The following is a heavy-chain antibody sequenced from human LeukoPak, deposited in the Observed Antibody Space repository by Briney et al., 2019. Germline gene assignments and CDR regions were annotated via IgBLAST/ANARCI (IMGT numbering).Heavy chain of an antibody. V-gene: IGHV3-74*01. CDR1: GFTFSSYW. Sequence: GGSLRLSCAASGFTFSSYWMHCVRQAPGKGLVWVSRINTDGSSTSYADSVKGRFTISRDNAKNTLYLQMNSLRAEDTAVYYCARDYSSSWYYYYYYMDVWGKGTTVTVSS. D-gene: IGHD6-13*01. CDR3: ARDYSSSWYYYYYYMDV. CDR2: INTDGSST. J-gene: IGHJ6*03.